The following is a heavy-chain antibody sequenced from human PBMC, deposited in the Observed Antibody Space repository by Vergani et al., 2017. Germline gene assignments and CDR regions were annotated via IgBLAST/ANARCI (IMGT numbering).Heavy chain of an antibody. CDR2: MYHSGST. CDR3: GRVAYFYGLGSRLLDL. Sequence: QVRLQESGPGMVKPSETLSLTCSVSGGFMSGYYWSWIRQPPGNELEWIGYMYHSGSTNYNPTLETRVTISGDTSKNQFSLKLNSVTAADTAVYYCGRVAYFYGLGSRLLDLWGQGILVTVSS. CDR1: GGFMSGYY. V-gene: IGHV4-59*01. J-gene: IGHJ5*02. D-gene: IGHD3-10*01.